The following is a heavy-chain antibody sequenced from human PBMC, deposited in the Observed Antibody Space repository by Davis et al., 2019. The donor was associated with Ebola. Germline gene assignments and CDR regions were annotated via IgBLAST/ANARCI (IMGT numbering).Heavy chain of an antibody. CDR1: GYTFTGYY. CDR2: INPNSGGT. CDR3: ARRLYCSGGSCHEYYYGMDV. J-gene: IGHJ6*02. D-gene: IGHD2-15*01. V-gene: IGHV1-2*04. Sequence: AASVKVSCKASGYTFTGYYMHWVRQAPGQGLEWMGWINPNSGGTNYAQKFQGWVTMTRDTSISTAYMELSSLRSEDTAVYYCARRLYCSGGSCHEYYYGMDVWGQGTTVTVSS.